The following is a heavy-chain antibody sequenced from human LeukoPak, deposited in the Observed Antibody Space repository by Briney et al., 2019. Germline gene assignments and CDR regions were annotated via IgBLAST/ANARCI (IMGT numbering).Heavy chain of an antibody. J-gene: IGHJ4*02. Sequence: GGSLRLSCAASGFTFSSYAMSWVRQAPGKGLEWASAISGSGGSTYYADSVKGRFTISRDNSKNTLYLQMNSLRAEDTAVYYCAKDQGFSSGSPIDYWGQGTLVTVSP. CDR1: GFTFSSYA. CDR3: AKDQGFSSGSPIDY. V-gene: IGHV3-23*01. D-gene: IGHD2-15*01. CDR2: ISGSGGST.